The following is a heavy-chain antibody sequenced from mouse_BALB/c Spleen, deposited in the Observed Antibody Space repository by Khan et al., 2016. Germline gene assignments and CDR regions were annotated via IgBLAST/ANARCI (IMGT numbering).Heavy chain of an antibody. CDR1: GYTFSRYW. J-gene: IGHJ3*01. CDR2: ILPGTGST. V-gene: IGHV1-9*01. Sequence: QVQLQQSGAELMKPGASVKISCKATGYTFSRYWIEWVKERPGHGLAWIGEILPGTGSTNYNEKLKGKATFTAETSSNTAYIQLSSLTSEDSAVYYCARGAYWGRGTQVTVSA. CDR3: ARGAY.